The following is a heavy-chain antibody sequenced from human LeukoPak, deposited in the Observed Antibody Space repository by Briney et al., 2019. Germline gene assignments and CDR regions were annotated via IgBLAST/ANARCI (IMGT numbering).Heavy chain of an antibody. D-gene: IGHD3-22*01. Sequence: PSETLSLTCTVSGGSISSYYWSWIRQPPGKGLEWIGYIYYSGSTNYNPSLKSRVTISVDTSKNQFSLKLSSVTAADTAVYYCARRAETTYYYDSSGYYRAYYFDYWGQGTLVTVSS. CDR1: GGSISSYY. CDR2: IYYSGST. J-gene: IGHJ4*02. CDR3: ARRAETTYYYDSSGYYRAYYFDY. V-gene: IGHV4-59*08.